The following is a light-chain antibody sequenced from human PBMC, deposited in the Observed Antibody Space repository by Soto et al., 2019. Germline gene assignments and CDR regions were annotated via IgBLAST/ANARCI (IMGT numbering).Light chain of an antibody. J-gene: IGLJ2*01. CDR2: STT. V-gene: IGLV1-44*01. CDR3: AAWDDTLNGWI. Sequence: QSVMTQPPSASGTPGQRVTISCSGSSSNIGGNTVNWYQQLPGTAPKVLIYSTTHRPSGVPDRFSASKSGTSASLAISGLQSDDEADYYCAAWDDTLNGWIFGGGTKLTVL. CDR1: SSNIGGNT.